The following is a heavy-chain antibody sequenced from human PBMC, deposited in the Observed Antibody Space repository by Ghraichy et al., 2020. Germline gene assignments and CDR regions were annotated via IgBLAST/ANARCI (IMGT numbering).Heavy chain of an antibody. CDR3: ARRGDSTRWFDP. V-gene: IGHV3-21*01. CDR1: EFTFSSYS. Sequence: GGSLRLSCAASEFTFSSYSMNWVRQAPGKGLEWISSISSSSSSFFYADSVKGRFTISRDNAKDSLYLQMNGLRAEDTAVYYCARRGDSTRWFDPWGQGTLVTVSS. D-gene: IGHD5-24*01. J-gene: IGHJ5*02. CDR2: ISSSSSSF.